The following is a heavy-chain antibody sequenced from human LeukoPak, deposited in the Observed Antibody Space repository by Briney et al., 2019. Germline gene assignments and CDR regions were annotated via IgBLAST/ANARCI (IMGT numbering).Heavy chain of an antibody. D-gene: IGHD3-3*01. CDR2: ISSSSSHI. CDR3: ARGAGYYSASLGDYYYYMDV. J-gene: IGHJ6*03. CDR1: GFTFSSYS. V-gene: IGHV3-21*04. Sequence: GGSLRLSCAASGFTFSSYSMNWVRQAPGKGLEWVSSISSSSSHIYYADSVKGRFTISRDNAKNSLYLQMNSLRAEDTAVYYCARGAGYYSASLGDYYYYMDVWGKGTTVTVSS.